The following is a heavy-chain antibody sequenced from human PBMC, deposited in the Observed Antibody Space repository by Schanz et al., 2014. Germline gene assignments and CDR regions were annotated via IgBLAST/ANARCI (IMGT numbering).Heavy chain of an antibody. V-gene: IGHV4-34*02. CDR3: ASRRRMGISMVRGILKGWFDP. Sequence: QVQLQQWGAGLLKPSETLSLICVINGGSFSAYHWSWLRQSPGKGPEWIGEISHDGTTNYNPSLKSRFTISGDTSKNQFSLNLTSVTAADTAVYYCASRRRMGISMVRGILKGWFDPWGQGTLVTVSS. D-gene: IGHD3-10*01. CDR2: ISHDGTT. CDR1: GGSFSAYH. J-gene: IGHJ5*02.